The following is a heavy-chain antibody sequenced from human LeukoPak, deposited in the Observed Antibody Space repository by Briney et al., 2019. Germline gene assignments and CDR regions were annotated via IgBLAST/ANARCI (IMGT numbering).Heavy chain of an antibody. J-gene: IGHJ6*02. D-gene: IGHD6-19*01. CDR1: GGSISSYY. CDR3: ARDLSVANDDYYYYGMDV. CDR2: IYYSGST. V-gene: IGHV4-59*01. Sequence: SETLSLTCTVSGGSISSYYWSWIRQPPGKGLEWIGYIYYSGSTNYNPSLKSRVTISVDTSKNQFSLKLSSVTAADTAVYYCARDLSVANDDYYYYGMDVWGQGTTVTVSS.